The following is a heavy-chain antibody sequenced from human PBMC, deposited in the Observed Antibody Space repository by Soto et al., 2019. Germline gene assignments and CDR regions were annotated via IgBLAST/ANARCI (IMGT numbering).Heavy chain of an antibody. V-gene: IGHV2-26*01. CDR3: ARRHLAVAVSPWFDP. J-gene: IGHJ5*02. D-gene: IGHD6-19*01. CDR2: IDSSGEK. Sequence: QVTLKESGPVLVKPTETLTLRCTVSGLSITDSEMGVSWIRQPPGQPLEWLAHIDSSGEKSYRTFLKSILANSRDTSKSQIDLTLTNMDPADTATYYCARRHLAVAVSPWFDPWGQGIPVTVSS. CDR1: GLSITDSEMG.